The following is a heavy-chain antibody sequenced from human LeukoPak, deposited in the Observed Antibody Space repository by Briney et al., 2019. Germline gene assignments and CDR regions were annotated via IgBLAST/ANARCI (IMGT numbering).Heavy chain of an antibody. J-gene: IGHJ3*02. V-gene: IGHV1-69*13. D-gene: IGHD3-10*01. CDR1: GGTFSSYA. CDR3: ARTILWFGEVPGAFDI. CDR2: IIPIFGTA. Sequence: SVKVSCKASGGTFSSYAISWVRQAPGQGLEWMGGIIPIFGTANYAQKFQGRVTITADESTSTAYMELGSLRSEDTAVYYCARTILWFGEVPGAFDIWGQGTMVTVSS.